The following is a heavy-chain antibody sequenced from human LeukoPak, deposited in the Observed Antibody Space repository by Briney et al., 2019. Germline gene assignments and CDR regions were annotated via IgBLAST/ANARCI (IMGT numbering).Heavy chain of an antibody. V-gene: IGHV4-38-2*01. CDR3: ARVKYSSGWYYYFDY. CDR1: GYSISSGYY. Sequence: KTSETLSLTCAVSGYSISSGYYWAWIRQPPGKGLEWIGSIYHSGSTYYNPSLKSRVTISVDTSKNQFSLKLSSVTAADTAVYYCARVKYSSGWYYYFDYWGQGTLVTVSS. D-gene: IGHD6-19*01. J-gene: IGHJ4*02. CDR2: IYHSGST.